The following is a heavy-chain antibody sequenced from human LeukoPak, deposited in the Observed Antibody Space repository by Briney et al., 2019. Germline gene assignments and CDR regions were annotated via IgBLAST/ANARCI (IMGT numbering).Heavy chain of an antibody. CDR1: GGSISSYY. Sequence: SETLSLTCTVSGGSISSYYWSWIRQPAGKGLEWIGRIYTSGSTNYNPSLKSRVTMSVDTSKNQFSLKLSSVTAADTAVYYCAVGYYDFWSGYYSMDYWGQGTLVTVSS. CDR2: IYTSGST. J-gene: IGHJ4*02. D-gene: IGHD3-3*01. CDR3: AVGYYDFWSGYYSMDY. V-gene: IGHV4-4*07.